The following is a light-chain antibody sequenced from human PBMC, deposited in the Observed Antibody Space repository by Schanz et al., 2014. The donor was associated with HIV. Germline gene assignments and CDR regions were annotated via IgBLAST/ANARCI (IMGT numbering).Light chain of an antibody. CDR3: SSYAGSNVI. J-gene: IGLJ2*01. Sequence: QSALTQPASVSGSPGQSITISCTGTSSDVGGSDYVSWYQQHPDKAPKLLIYDVNNRPSGVSNRFSASKSGNTASLTISGLQAEDEDDYYCSSYAGSNVIFGGGTKVTVL. CDR1: SSDVGGSDY. V-gene: IGLV2-14*03. CDR2: DVN.